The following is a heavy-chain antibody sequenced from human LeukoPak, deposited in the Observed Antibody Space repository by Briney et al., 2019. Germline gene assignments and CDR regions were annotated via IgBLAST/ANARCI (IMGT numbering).Heavy chain of an antibody. CDR2: ISYDGSNK. Sequence: PGRSLRLSCAATGFTFSSFSMHWVRQAPGKGLEWVAVISYDGSNKYYADSVKGRFTISRDNSKNTLYLQMNSLRAEDTAVYYCARDGIQLRASFDYWGQGTLVTVSS. J-gene: IGHJ4*02. V-gene: IGHV3-30*03. D-gene: IGHD5-18*01. CDR1: GFTFSSFS. CDR3: ARDGIQLRASFDY.